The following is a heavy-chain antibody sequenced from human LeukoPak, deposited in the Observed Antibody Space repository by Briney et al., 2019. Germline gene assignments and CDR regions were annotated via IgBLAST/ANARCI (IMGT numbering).Heavy chain of an antibody. V-gene: IGHV3-21*04. J-gene: IGHJ4*02. Sequence: KPGGSLRLSCAASGFTFSSYSMNWVRQAPGKGLEWVSSISSSSRHIYYADSVKGRFTIFRDDAKNSLFLQMDSLRVEDTAMYYCARDQGSSWYGYWGQGTLVTVSS. CDR2: ISSSSRHI. D-gene: IGHD6-13*01. CDR3: ARDQGSSWYGY. CDR1: GFTFSSYS.